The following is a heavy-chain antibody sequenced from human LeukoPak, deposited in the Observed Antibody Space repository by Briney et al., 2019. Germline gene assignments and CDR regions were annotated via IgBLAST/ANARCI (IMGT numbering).Heavy chain of an antibody. Sequence: GASVKVSCKASGYTFTSYDFNWVRQATGQRPGWMGWMSPNSGDTGYAQKFQDRVTMTRNTSISTAYMELSSLRSDDTAVYYCARGPPNWGYDYRGPGTLVTVSS. V-gene: IGHV1-8*01. J-gene: IGHJ4*02. CDR3: ARGPPNWGYDY. CDR2: MSPNSGDT. CDR1: GYTFTSYD. D-gene: IGHD7-27*01.